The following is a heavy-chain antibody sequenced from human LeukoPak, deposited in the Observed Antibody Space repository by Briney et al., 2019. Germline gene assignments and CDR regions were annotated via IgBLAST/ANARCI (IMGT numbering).Heavy chain of an antibody. CDR1: GYTLTELS. J-gene: IGHJ4*02. CDR3: ARSHLGYCTNGVCYPIDY. CDR2: FDPEDGET. Sequence: ASVKVSCKVSGYTLTELSMHWVRQAPGKGLEWMGGFDPEDGETIYAQKFQGRVTITRDTSASTAYMELSSLRSEDTAVYYCARSHLGYCTNGVCYPIDYWGQGTLVTVSS. V-gene: IGHV1-24*01. D-gene: IGHD2-8*01.